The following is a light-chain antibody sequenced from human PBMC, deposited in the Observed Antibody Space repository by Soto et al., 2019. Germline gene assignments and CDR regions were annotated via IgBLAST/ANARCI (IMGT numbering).Light chain of an antibody. J-gene: IGLJ2*01. CDR1: SSNIGSDY. V-gene: IGLV1-51*02. CDR2: ENN. CDR3: AGWDKSLSGGV. Sequence: QSVLTQPPSVSAAPGQSVTISCSGSSSNIGSDYVSWYQQLPGTAPKLLIYENNKRPSGIPDRFSGSKSGTSATLGITGLQTGDEADYYCAGWDKSLSGGVFGGGTKVTAL.